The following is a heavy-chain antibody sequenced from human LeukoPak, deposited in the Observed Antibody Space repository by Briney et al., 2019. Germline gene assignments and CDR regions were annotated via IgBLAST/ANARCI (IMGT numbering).Heavy chain of an antibody. D-gene: IGHD3-10*01. J-gene: IGHJ6*03. CDR2: ISGSGGST. Sequence: GGSLRLSCAASGFTFSSYAMSWVRQAPGKGLEWVSAISGSGGSTYYADSVKGRFTISRDNSKNTLYLQMNSLRVEDTAVYYCAKDRLWFGELPLYYYYYMDVWGKGTTVTVSS. CDR3: AKDRLWFGELPLYYYYYMDV. V-gene: IGHV3-23*01. CDR1: GFTFSSYA.